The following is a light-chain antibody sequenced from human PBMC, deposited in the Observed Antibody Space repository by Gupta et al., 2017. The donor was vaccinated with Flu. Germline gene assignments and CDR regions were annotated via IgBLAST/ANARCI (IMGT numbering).Light chain of an antibody. V-gene: IGKV3-20*01. CDR1: QSVSSSY. Sequence: PGERATLSCRASQSVSSSYLAWYQQKPGQAPRLLIYGASSRATGIPDRFSGSGSGTDFTLTISRLEPEDFAVYYCQQYGSSPMYTFGQGTKLEIK. J-gene: IGKJ2*01. CDR3: QQYGSSPMYT. CDR2: GAS.